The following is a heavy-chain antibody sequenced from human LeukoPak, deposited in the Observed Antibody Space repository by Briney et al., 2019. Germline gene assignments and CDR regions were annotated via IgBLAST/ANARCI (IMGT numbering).Heavy chain of an antibody. CDR2: FDPEDGET. J-gene: IGHJ4*02. CDR1: GYTLTELS. D-gene: IGHD2-8*01. V-gene: IGHV1-24*01. Sequence: GASVKVSCKVSGYTLTELSMHWVRQAPGKGLEWMGGFDPEDGETIYAQKFQGRVTMTEDTSTDTAYMELSSLRSEDTAVYYCAVGKGYCTNGVCSTGYWGQGTLVTVSS. CDR3: AVGKGYCTNGVCSTGY.